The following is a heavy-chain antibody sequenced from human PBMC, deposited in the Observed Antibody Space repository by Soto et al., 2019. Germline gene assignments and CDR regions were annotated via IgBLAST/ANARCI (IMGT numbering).Heavy chain of an antibody. J-gene: IGHJ4*02. D-gene: IGHD3-16*01. CDR1: GYTFTGYY. V-gene: IGHV1-2*02. Sequence: ASVEVSYKXSGYTFTGYYMHWVRQAPGQGLEWMGWINPNSGGTNYAQKFQGRVTMTRDTSISTAYMELSRLRSDDTAVYYCARDLAARTDYWGQGTLVTVSS. CDR3: ARDLAARTDY. CDR2: INPNSGGT.